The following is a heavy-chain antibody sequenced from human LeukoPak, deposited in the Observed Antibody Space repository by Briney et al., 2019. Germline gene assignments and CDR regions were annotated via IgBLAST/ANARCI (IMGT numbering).Heavy chain of an antibody. Sequence: PGGSLRLSCAVSGFTFSSYTMNWVRQAPGKGLEWVSSITGSSTYIYYADSVKGRFTISRDNAKNSLYLQMNNLGAEDTAVYYCARDLTVTSTCWFDPWGQGTLVTVSS. CDR1: GFTFSSYT. J-gene: IGHJ5*02. CDR2: ITGSSTYI. CDR3: ARDLTVTSTCWFDP. V-gene: IGHV3-21*01. D-gene: IGHD4-11*01.